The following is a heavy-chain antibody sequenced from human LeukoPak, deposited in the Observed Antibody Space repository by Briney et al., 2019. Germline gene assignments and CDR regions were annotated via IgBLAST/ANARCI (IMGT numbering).Heavy chain of an antibody. CDR1: GYSFTSYW. D-gene: IGHD5/OR15-5a*01. CDR2: TYLGDSDT. V-gene: IGHV5-51*01. J-gene: IGHJ5*02. Sequence: GESLKISCKGSGYSFTSYWIGWVRQMPGEGLEWMGTTYLGDSDTRYSPSFQGQVTISVDKSISTAYLQWSSLKASDTAMYYCARRRTLRLDAFDPWGQGTLVTVSS. CDR3: ARRRTLRLDAFDP.